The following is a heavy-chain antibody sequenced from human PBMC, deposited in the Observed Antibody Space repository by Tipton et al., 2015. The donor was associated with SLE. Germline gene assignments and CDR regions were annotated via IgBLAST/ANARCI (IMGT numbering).Heavy chain of an antibody. Sequence: TLSLTCTVSGGSISSSSYYWGWIRQRPGQGLECIGYMYHSGTSGTPYYDPSLKSRVSISVDTSVNQFSLNLGSVTAADTAVYYCARGLGSKFSWWDDAFDLWGQGTVVTVSS. V-gene: IGHV4-31*03. CDR2: MYHSGTSGTP. CDR1: GGSISSSSYY. CDR3: ARGLGSKFSWWDDAFDL. D-gene: IGHD2-21*01. J-gene: IGHJ3*01.